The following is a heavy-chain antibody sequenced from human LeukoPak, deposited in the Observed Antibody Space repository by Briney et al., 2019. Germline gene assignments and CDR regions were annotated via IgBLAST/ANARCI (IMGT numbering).Heavy chain of an antibody. CDR1: GYTFSGYY. V-gene: IGHV1-2*02. CDR2: IDPNSGGT. CDR3: ARLGPTGEYFQH. J-gene: IGHJ1*01. Sequence: ASVKVSCKASGYTFSGYYIHWVRQAAGQGLGWMGWIDPNSGGTNYAQKFQGRATMTRDTSISTAYMEMSRLRSDDTAVYYCARLGPTGEYFQHWGQGTLVTVSS. D-gene: IGHD3-16*01.